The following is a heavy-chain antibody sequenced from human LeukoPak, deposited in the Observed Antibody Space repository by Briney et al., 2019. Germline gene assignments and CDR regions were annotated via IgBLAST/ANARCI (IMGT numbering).Heavy chain of an antibody. J-gene: IGHJ4*02. CDR1: GYTFGTYG. CDR3: AKVVGDRMDY. D-gene: IGHD3-16*02. Sequence: GASGKVSCKASGYTFGTYGFCWVRQAPGQGLEWMGWISAHNGQTKSAQKLQDRLSMTTDTSTTTAYMELRSLRSDDTAVYYCAKVVGDRMDYWGQGTLVTVSS. CDR2: ISAHNGQT. V-gene: IGHV1-18*01.